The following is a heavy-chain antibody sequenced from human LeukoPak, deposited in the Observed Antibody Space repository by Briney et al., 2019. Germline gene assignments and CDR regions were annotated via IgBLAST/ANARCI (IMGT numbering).Heavy chain of an antibody. J-gene: IGHJ3*01. V-gene: IGHV3-53*01. Sequence: PGGSLRLSCAASGLSVSTNYMSWVRQAPAKGLEWVSVIYSGDNTYYADFVKGRFTISRDNSKNTLYLQMNSLRAEDTAVYLCAREGSGYTYGYNDAFDLWGQGTMVTVSS. CDR3: AREGSGYTYGYNDAFDL. D-gene: IGHD5-18*01. CDR1: GLSVSTNY. CDR2: IYSGDNT.